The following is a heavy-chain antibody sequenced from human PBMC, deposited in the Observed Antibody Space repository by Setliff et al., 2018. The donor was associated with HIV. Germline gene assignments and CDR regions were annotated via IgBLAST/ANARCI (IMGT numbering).Heavy chain of an antibody. J-gene: IGHJ4*02. CDR1: GGSFSGSY. Sequence: SETLSLTCAVYGGSFSGSYWSWIRQPPGKGLEWIGELNYDGVTNHNPSLRSRVTISVDTPRKQWSLRLNSVTAADTAVYYCATTYCRGADCPQMYDYWGQGTLVTVSS. CDR3: ATTYCRGADCPQMYDY. V-gene: IGHV4-34*01. CDR2: LNYDGVT. D-gene: IGHD2-21*02.